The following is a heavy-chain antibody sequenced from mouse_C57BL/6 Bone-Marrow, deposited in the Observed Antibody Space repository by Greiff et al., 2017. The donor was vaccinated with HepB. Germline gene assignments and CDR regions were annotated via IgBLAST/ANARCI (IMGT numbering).Heavy chain of an antibody. J-gene: IGHJ1*03. D-gene: IGHD2-5*01. CDR1: GFTFTDYY. CDR3: ARYHAYYSNCLYFDV. V-gene: IGHV7-3*01. Sequence: EVQGVESGGGLVQPGGSLSLSCAASGFTFTDYYMSWVRQPPGKALEWLGFIRNKANGYTTEYSASVKGRFTISRDNSQSILYLQMNALRAEDSATYSCARYHAYYSNCLYFDVWGTGTTVTVSS. CDR2: IRNKANGYTT.